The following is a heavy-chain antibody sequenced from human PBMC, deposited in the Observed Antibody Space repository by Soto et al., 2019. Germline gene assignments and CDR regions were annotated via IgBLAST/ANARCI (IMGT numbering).Heavy chain of an antibody. D-gene: IGHD5-12*01. CDR2: ITGSGRST. CDR3: AKDLESGYVETFDY. CDR1: GFTFSNYA. Sequence: EVQLLGSGGGLVQPGGSLRLSCAASGFTFSNYAMSWVRQAPGKGLEWVSTITGSGRSTYYAASVKGRFNISRDNSQNTLFLQLNTLKAEDTALYYCAKDLESGYVETFDYWGQGILVTVSS. V-gene: IGHV3-23*01. J-gene: IGHJ4*02.